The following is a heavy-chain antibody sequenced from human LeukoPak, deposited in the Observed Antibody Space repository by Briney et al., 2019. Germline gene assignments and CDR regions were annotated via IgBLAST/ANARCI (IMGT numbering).Heavy chain of an antibody. CDR3: ARESTSAVRGVIVY. V-gene: IGHV3-21*01. J-gene: IGHJ4*02. CDR2: ISRSGTYI. D-gene: IGHD3-10*01. Sequence: GGSLRLSCAASGFTFSSYEMNWVRQAPGKGLEWVSSISRSGTYIYYADSLKGRFTISRDNAKNSLYLQMNSLRAEDTAVYYCARESTSAVRGVIVYWGQGTLVTVSS. CDR1: GFTFSSYE.